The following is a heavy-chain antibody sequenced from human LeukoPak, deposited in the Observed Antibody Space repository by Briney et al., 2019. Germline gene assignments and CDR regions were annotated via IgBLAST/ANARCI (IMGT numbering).Heavy chain of an antibody. J-gene: IGHJ4*02. V-gene: IGHV3-7*01. Sequence: GGSLRLSCAASGFTFRNYWMSWVRQAPGTGLEWVANIKQDGSDRNYVASVRGRFTISRDNAKNTLYLQMNSLRADDTAVYYCAGGRLVAASKAVAIDYWGQGTLVTVSS. CDR1: GFTFRNYW. CDR2: IKQDGSDR. CDR3: AGGRLVAASKAVAIDY. D-gene: IGHD5-12*01.